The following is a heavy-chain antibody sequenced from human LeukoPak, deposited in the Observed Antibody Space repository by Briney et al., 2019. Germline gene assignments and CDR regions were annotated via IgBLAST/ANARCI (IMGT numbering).Heavy chain of an antibody. CDR1: SGSFSGYY. J-gene: IGHJ4*02. CDR2: IDHSGST. Sequence: SETLSLTCAVYSGSFSGYYWSWIRQPPGKGLEWIGEIDHSGSTNYNPSLKSRVTISVDTSKNQFSLKLSSVTAADTAVYYCAGNIAARLDYWGQGTLVTVSS. D-gene: IGHD6-6*01. CDR3: AGNIAARLDY. V-gene: IGHV4-34*01.